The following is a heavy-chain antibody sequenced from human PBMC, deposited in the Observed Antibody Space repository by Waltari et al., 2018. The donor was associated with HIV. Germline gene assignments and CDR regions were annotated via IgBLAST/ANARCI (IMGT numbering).Heavy chain of an antibody. CDR1: GGTFSSYT. V-gene: IGHV1-69*08. D-gene: IGHD3-3*01. CDR3: ARDQSYDFWSGYLEWFDP. J-gene: IGHJ5*02. CDR2: IIPILGIA. Sequence: QVQLVQSGAEVKKPGSSVKVSCKASGGTFSSYTISWVRQAPGQGLEWMGRIIPILGIANYAQKFQGRVTITADKSTSTAYMELSSLRSEDTAVYYCARDQSYDFWSGYLEWFDPWGQGTLVTVSS.